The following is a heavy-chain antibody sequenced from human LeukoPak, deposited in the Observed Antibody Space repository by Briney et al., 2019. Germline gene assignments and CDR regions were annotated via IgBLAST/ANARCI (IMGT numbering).Heavy chain of an antibody. J-gene: IGHJ6*02. CDR1: GYSFTSYW. CDR3: ARHESNNPLGV. Sequence: HGESLKISCKGSGYSFTSYWIAWVRQVPGKGLEWMGIIYPGDSDTRYSPSFQGQVTISADKSISTAYLQWSSLQASDTAMYCCARHESNNPLGVWGHGTTVTVSS. V-gene: IGHV5-51*01. D-gene: IGHD1-14*01. CDR2: IYPGDSDT.